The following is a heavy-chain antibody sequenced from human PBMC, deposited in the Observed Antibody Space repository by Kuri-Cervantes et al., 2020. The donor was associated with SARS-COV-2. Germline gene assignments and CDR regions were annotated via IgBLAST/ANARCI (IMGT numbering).Heavy chain of an antibody. CDR2: IFHSGTA. CDR3: ARATLTMNFDY. Sequence: SETLSLTCTVSGGSVSNGNFYWIWIRQPPGKGLEYIGYIFHSGTAYYNPSLKSRVAMSADRSKNQFSLNLRSVTAADTAVYYCARATLTMNFDYWGPGALVTVSS. J-gene: IGHJ4*02. CDR1: GGSVSNGNFY. D-gene: IGHD3-3*01. V-gene: IGHV4-30-2*01.